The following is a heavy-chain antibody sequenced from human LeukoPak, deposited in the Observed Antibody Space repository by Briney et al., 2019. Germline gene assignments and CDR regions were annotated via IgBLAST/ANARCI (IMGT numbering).Heavy chain of an antibody. CDR2: IRYDGSNK. V-gene: IGHV3-30*02. CDR3: AKDPGYSSSWMDY. D-gene: IGHD6-13*01. Sequence: GGSLRLSCAASGFTFSSYDIHWVRQAPGKGLEWVAFIRYDGSNKYYADSVRGRFTISRDNSKNTLYLQMNSLRAEDTAVYYCAKDPGYSSSWMDYWGQGTLVTVSS. J-gene: IGHJ4*02. CDR1: GFTFSSYD.